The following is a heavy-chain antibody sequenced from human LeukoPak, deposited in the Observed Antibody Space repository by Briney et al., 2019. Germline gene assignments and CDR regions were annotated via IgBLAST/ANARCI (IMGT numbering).Heavy chain of an antibody. J-gene: IGHJ4*02. CDR3: ATDPYNHHNTGEEFDY. CDR2: INHSGST. CDR1: GGSFSGYY. D-gene: IGHD2-8*02. Sequence: PSETLSLTCAVYGGSFSGYYWSWIRQPPGKGLEWIGEINHSGSTNYNPSLKSRVTISVDTSKNQFSLKLSSVTAADTAVYYCATDPYNHHNTGEEFDYWGQGTLVTVSS. V-gene: IGHV4-34*01.